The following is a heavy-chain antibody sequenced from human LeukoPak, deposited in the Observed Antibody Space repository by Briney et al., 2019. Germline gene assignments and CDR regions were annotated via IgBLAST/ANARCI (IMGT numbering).Heavy chain of an antibody. CDR3: ATEGQLGGPFDY. Sequence: ASVKVSCKASGGTFSSYAISWVRQAPGQGLEWMGGIIPIFGTANYAQKFQGRVAITADESTSTAYMELSSLRSEDTAVYYCATEGQLGGPFDYWGQGTLVTVSS. V-gene: IGHV1-69*01. CDR2: IIPIFGTA. CDR1: GGTFSSYA. D-gene: IGHD6-6*01. J-gene: IGHJ4*02.